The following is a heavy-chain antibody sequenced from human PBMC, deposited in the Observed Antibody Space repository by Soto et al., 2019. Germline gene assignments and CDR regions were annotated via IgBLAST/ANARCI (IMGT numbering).Heavy chain of an antibody. CDR3: ARSVAMATLLRLWFDP. CDR2: IIPIFGTA. Sequence: QVQLVQSGAEVKKPGSSVKVSCKPSGGTFSSYAISWGRQAPGQGLEWMGGIIPIFGTANYAQKFQGRVTITADESTSTAYMELSSLRSEDTAVYYCARSVAMATLLRLWFDPWGQGTLVTVSS. J-gene: IGHJ5*02. D-gene: IGHD5-12*01. CDR1: GGTFSSYA. V-gene: IGHV1-69*01.